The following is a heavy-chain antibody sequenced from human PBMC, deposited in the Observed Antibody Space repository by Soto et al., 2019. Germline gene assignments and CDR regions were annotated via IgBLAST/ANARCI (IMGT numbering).Heavy chain of an antibody. D-gene: IGHD2-15*01. J-gene: IGHJ3*02. Sequence: QVQLVESGGTVVQPGRSLRLSCAASGFTFSNYAMHWVRQAPGKGLEWVAFISYDGRHTYYPDSVKGRFTISRDNSKNTLYLQMNSLRAEDTAVYYCATEGAHSSRTSHAFDTWGQGTMVTVSS. CDR3: ATEGAHSSRTSHAFDT. CDR1: GFTFSNYA. CDR2: ISYDGRHT. V-gene: IGHV3-30*01.